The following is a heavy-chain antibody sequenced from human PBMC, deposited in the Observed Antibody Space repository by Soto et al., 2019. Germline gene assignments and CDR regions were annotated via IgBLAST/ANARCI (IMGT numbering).Heavy chain of an antibody. CDR3: ARGGHHGGWYGGGMDV. CDR1: GGSISSGGYS. D-gene: IGHD6-19*01. J-gene: IGHJ6*02. Sequence: SETLSLTCAVSGGSISSGGYSWSWIRQPPGKGLEWIGYIYHSGSTYYNPSLKSRVTISVDRSKNQFSLKLSSVTAADTAVYYCARGGHHGGWYGGGMDVWGQGTTVTVSS. V-gene: IGHV4-30-2*01. CDR2: IYHSGST.